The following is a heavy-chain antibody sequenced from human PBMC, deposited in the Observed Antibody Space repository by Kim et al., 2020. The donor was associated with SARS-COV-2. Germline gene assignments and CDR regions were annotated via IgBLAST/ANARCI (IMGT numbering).Heavy chain of an antibody. CDR3: ARDRGYVPFDY. Sequence: SETLSLTCTVSNDSIGTFYWSWIRQPPGKVLEYIGYIYHTGGSNYNPSLKSRVTMSVDTSKNEFSLHLTSVTAADTAVYYCARDRGYVPFDYWGQGILVT. CDR1: NDSIGTFY. D-gene: IGHD2-2*01. CDR2: IYHTGGS. V-gene: IGHV4-59*01. J-gene: IGHJ4*02.